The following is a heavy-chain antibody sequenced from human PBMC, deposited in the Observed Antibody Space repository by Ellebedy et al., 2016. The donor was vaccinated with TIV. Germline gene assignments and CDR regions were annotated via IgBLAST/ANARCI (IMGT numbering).Heavy chain of an antibody. J-gene: IGHJ5*02. CDR3: ARERAKGGGYDSGNWFDP. CDR1: GFTFSTYW. V-gene: IGHV3-7*03. D-gene: IGHD5-12*01. Sequence: PGGSLRLSCIASGFTFSTYWMSWVRQAPGKGLEWVANIKQDGSEKYYVDSVKGRFTISRDNAKNSLYLQMNSLGAEDTAVYYCARERAKGGGYDSGNWFDPWGQGTLVTVSS. CDR2: IKQDGSEK.